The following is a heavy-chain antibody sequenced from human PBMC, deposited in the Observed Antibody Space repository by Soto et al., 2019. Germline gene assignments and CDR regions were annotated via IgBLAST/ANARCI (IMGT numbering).Heavy chain of an antibody. CDR2: ISWNGGGM. Sequence: EEQLVESGGGLVQPGRSLRLSCAASGFTFDDYALHWVRQYPGKGLEWVSGISWNGGGMGYADSVKGRFTISIDNAKNFLYLQMNSLGTEDTAFYFCVKDTTSGTIFGVDSGAMDVWGRGTTVTVSS. CDR3: VKDTTSGTIFGVDSGAMDV. V-gene: IGHV3-9*01. D-gene: IGHD3-3*01. CDR1: GFTFDDYA. J-gene: IGHJ6*02.